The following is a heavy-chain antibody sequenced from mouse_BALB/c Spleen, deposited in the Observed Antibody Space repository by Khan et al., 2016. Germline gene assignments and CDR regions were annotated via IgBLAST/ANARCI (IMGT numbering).Heavy chain of an antibody. Sequence: QVQLKESGPGLVAPSQSLSITCTVSGFSIIAYGVNWVRQPPGKGLEWLGMIWGDGSTDYNSALKSRLNITKDNSKRQVFLKMNSLQTDDTAKYYCARDGWGYYAMDYWGQGTSVTVSS. V-gene: IGHV2-6-7*01. D-gene: IGHD2-2*01. CDR2: IWGDGST. CDR3: ARDGWGYYAMDY. J-gene: IGHJ4*01. CDR1: GFSIIAYG.